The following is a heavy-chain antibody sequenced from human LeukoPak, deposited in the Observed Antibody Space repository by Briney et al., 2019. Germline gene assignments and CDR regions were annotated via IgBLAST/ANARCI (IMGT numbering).Heavy chain of an antibody. Sequence: PSETLSLTCTVSGGSISSYYWSWIRQPPGKGLEWIGYIYYSGGTNYNPSLKSRVTISVDTSKNQFSLKLSSVTAADTAVYYCARTVAKPYYFDYWGQGTLVTVSS. CDR2: IYYSGGT. CDR1: GGSISSYY. J-gene: IGHJ4*02. CDR3: ARTVAKPYYFDY. V-gene: IGHV4-59*01. D-gene: IGHD4-23*01.